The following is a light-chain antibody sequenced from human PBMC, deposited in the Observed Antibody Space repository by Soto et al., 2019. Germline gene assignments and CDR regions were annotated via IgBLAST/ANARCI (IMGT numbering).Light chain of an antibody. V-gene: IGLV2-14*01. CDR2: DVS. CDR3: SSYTSSSTRV. J-gene: IGLJ1*01. CDR1: SSDVGGYNY. Sequence: QSALTQPASVSGSPGQSITISCTGTSSDVGGYNYVAWYQQHPGKAPKLMIYDVSNRPSGVSNRFSGSNSGNTASLTISGLQAEDEADYYCSSYTSSSTRVFGTGTKLTVL.